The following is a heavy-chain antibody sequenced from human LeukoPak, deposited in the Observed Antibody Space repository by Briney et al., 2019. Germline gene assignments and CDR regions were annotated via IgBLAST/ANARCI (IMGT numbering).Heavy chain of an antibody. CDR3: AKGDYYDSSGYYYRPLDYFDY. J-gene: IGHJ4*02. V-gene: IGHV3-23*01. CDR2: ISGSGGST. CDR1: GFTFSSYA. D-gene: IGHD3-22*01. Sequence: GGSLRLSCAASGFTFSSYAMSWVRQAPGKGLEWVSAISGSGGSTYYADSVKGRFTISRDNSNNTLYLQMNSLRAEDTAVYYCAKGDYYDSSGYYYRPLDYFDYWGQGTLVTVSS.